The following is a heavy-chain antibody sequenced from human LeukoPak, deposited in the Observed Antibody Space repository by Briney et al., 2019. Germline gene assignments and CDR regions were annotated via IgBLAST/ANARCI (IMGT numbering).Heavy chain of an antibody. CDR3: ARAGRSWSPGYFFDN. CDR2: IYYSGST. D-gene: IGHD3-10*01. Sequence: PSETLSLTCTVSGGSISNYYWSWIRQPPGKGLEWIGYIYYSGSTNYNPSLNSRVTISLDTSRNQFSLKLSSVTAADTAAYYCARAGRSWSPGYFFDNWGQGTLVTVSS. V-gene: IGHV4-59*01. J-gene: IGHJ4*02. CDR1: GGSISNYY.